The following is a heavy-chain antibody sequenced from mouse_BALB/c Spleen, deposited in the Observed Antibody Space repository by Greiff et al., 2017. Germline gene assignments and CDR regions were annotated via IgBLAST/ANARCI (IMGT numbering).Heavy chain of an antibody. J-gene: IGHJ3*01. V-gene: IGHV5-6*01. CDR2: ISSGGSYT. CDR3: ASHYYGSSWFAY. CDR1: GFTFSSYG. D-gene: IGHD1-1*01. Sequence: EVQLVESGGDLVKPGGSLKLSCAASGFTFSSYGMSWVRQTPDKRLEWVATISSGGSYTYYPDSVKGRFTISRDNAKNTLYLQMSSLKSEDTAMYYCASHYYGSSWFAYWGQGTLVTVSA.